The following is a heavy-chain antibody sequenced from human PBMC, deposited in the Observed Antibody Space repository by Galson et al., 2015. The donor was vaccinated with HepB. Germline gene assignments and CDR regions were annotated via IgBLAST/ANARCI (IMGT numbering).Heavy chain of an antibody. CDR2: IGSDGTGT. D-gene: IGHD1-26*01. V-gene: IGHV3-23*01. CDR3: AKGLGVGGSPFDY. Sequence: SLRLSCAASGFTFSSYAMSWVRQAPGKGLEWVSGIGSDGTGTYYADSVKGRFTISRDNSRNTLFVQMNSLGADDTAVYYCAKGLGVGGSPFDYWGQGTLVTVSS. CDR1: GFTFSSYA. J-gene: IGHJ4*02.